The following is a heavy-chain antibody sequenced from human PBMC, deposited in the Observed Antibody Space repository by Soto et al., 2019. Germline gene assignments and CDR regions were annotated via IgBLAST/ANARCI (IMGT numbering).Heavy chain of an antibody. J-gene: IGHJ6*03. CDR1: GYTFTGYY. D-gene: IGHD3-10*01. CDR2: INPNSGGT. CDR3: ARALKEGSGSYADYYYMDV. V-gene: IGHV1-2*04. Sequence: ASVKVSCKASGYTFTGYYMHWVRQAPGQGLEWMGWINPNSGGTNYAQKFQGWVTMTRDTSISTAYMELSRLRSDDTAVYYCARALKEGSGSYADYYYMDVWGKGTTVTVSS.